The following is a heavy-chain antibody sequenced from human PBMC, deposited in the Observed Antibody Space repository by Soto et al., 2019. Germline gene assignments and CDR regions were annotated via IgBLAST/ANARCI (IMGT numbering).Heavy chain of an antibody. CDR2: ISYDGSNK. Sequence: PGGSLRLSCAASGFTFSSYAMHWVRQAPGKGLEWVAVISYDGSNKYYADSVKGRFTISRDNSKNTLYLQMNSLRAEDTAVYYCAREAPPPLRIGDGHNWFDPWGQGTLVTVSS. CDR1: GFTFSSYA. D-gene: IGHD3-10*01. V-gene: IGHV3-30-3*01. J-gene: IGHJ5*02. CDR3: AREAPPPLRIGDGHNWFDP.